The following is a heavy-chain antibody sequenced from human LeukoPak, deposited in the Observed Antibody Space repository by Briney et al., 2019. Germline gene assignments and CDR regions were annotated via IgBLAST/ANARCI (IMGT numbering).Heavy chain of an antibody. J-gene: IGHJ4*02. CDR1: GFTFSSYG. V-gene: IGHV3-23*01. CDR2: ISGSGGST. Sequence: GGSLRLSCAASGFTFSSYGMSWVRQAPGKGLEWVSAISGSGGSTYYADSVKGRFTISRDNSKNTLYLQMNSLRAEDTAVYYCAKCGYSGYDYFDYWGQGTLVTVSS. D-gene: IGHD5-12*01. CDR3: AKCGYSGYDYFDY.